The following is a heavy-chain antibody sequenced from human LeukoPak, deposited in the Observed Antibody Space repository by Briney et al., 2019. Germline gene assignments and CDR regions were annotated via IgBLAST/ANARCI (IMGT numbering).Heavy chain of an antibody. CDR3: ARGGTYYDILTGRPRRNWFDP. Sequence: SETLSLTCTVSGGSISSSSYYWGWIRQPPGKGLEWIGSIYYSGSTYYNPSLKSRVTISVDTSKNQFSLKLSSVTAADTAVYYCARGGTYYDILTGRPRRNWFDPWGQGTLVTVSS. CDR1: GGSISSSSYY. J-gene: IGHJ5*02. D-gene: IGHD3-9*01. V-gene: IGHV4-39*01. CDR2: IYYSGST.